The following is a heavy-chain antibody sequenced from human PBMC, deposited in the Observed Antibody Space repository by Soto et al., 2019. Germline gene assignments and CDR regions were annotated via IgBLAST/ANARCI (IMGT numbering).Heavy chain of an antibody. Sequence: QVQLVQSGAEVKKPGASVKVSCKASGYTFISYGISWVRQAPGQGLEWMGWINAFNGNTNYAQKLQGRVTMTRDTSTSTAYMELRSLRADDTAVYYCARDPVAVTYFDYWGQGTLVTVSS. D-gene: IGHD6-19*01. V-gene: IGHV1-18*01. CDR2: INAFNGNT. CDR3: ARDPVAVTYFDY. CDR1: GYTFISYG. J-gene: IGHJ4*02.